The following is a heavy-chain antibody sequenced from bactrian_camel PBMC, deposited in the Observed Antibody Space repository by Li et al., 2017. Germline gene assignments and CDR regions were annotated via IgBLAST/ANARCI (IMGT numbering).Heavy chain of an antibody. CDR2: IDDGST. CDR3: AATAKSDCWSRLLRASNN. V-gene: IGHV3S26*01. J-gene: IGHJ4*01. CDR1: GFPFSSYC. D-gene: IGHD1*01. Sequence: VQLVESGGGSVQTGGSLRLSCAASGFPFSSYCIGWFRQAPGKEREGVAIIDDGSTRYADSVKGRFTIPQDNALETLYLQMNSLKPEDTARYYCAATAKSDCWSRLLRASNNWDQGTQVTVS.